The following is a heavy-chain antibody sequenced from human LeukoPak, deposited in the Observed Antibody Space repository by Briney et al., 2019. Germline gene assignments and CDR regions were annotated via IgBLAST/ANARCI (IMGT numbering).Heavy chain of an antibody. CDR2: IYYSGST. D-gene: IGHD4-23*01. J-gene: IGHJ3*02. CDR1: GGSISSSSYY. CDR3: ARDRWNAFDI. Sequence: PSETLSLTCTVSGGSISSSSYYWGWIRQPPGKGLEWIGSIYYSGSTNYNPSLKSRVTMSVDTSKNQFSLKLSSVTAADTAVYYCARDRWNAFDIWGQGTMVTVAS. V-gene: IGHV4-39*07.